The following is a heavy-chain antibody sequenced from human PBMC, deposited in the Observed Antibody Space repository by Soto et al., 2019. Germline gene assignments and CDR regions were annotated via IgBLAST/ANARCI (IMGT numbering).Heavy chain of an antibody. J-gene: IGHJ4*02. CDR3: ARMTFDY. CDR1: GFTFSSYG. Sequence: QVQLVESGGGVVQPGRSLRLSCAASGFTFSSYGMHWVRQAPGKGLEWVAVICYDGSNKYYADSVKGRFTISRDNSKNTLYLQMNSLRAENTAVYYCARMTFDYWGQGTLVTVSS. CDR2: ICYDGSNK. V-gene: IGHV3-33*01.